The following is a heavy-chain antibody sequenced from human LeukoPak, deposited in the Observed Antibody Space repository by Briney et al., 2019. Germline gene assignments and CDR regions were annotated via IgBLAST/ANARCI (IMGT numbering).Heavy chain of an antibody. CDR1: GFTLDDYG. D-gene: IGHD3-3*01. CDR3: ARATYYDFWSGRNWFDP. V-gene: IGHV3-20*04. Sequence: GGSLRLSCAASGFTLDDYGMSWVRQAPGKGLEWVSGINWNGGSTGYADSVKGRFTISRDNAKNSLYLQMNSLRAEDTALYYCARATYYDFWSGRNWFDPWGQGTLVTVSS. J-gene: IGHJ5*02. CDR2: INWNGGST.